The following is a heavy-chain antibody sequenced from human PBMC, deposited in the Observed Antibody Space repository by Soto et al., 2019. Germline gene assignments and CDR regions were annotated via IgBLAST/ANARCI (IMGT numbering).Heavy chain of an antibody. V-gene: IGHV1-69*06. D-gene: IGHD3-3*01. J-gene: IGHJ6*02. CDR2: IIPIFGTA. CDR1: GGTFSSYA. CDR3: ARAPKEYDFWSGYAEYYYGMDV. Sequence: QVQLVQSGAEVKKPGSSVKVSCKASGGTFSSYAISWVRQAPGQGLEWMGGIIPIFGTANYAQKFQGRVTITADKSTSTAYMELSSLRSEDTDVYYCARAPKEYDFWSGYAEYYYGMDVWGQGTTVTVSS.